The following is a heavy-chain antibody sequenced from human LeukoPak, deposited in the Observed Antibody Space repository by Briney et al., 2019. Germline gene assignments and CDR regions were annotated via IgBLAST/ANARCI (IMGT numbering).Heavy chain of an antibody. D-gene: IGHD4-17*01. CDR3: ARTGSTVTMLYPFDH. Sequence: PSETLSLTCTVSGXSIRSYYWSWIRQPPGKGLECIGYIYYSGSTNYNPSLKSRVSISVDTSKNQFSLKLSSVSAADTAVYYCARTGSTVTMLYPFDHWGQGTLVTVSS. CDR2: IYYSGST. J-gene: IGHJ4*02. V-gene: IGHV4-59*01. CDR1: GXSIRSYY.